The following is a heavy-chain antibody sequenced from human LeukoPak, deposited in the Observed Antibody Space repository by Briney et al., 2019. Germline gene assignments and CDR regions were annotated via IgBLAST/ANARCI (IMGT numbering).Heavy chain of an antibody. CDR2: ISIDGNNK. J-gene: IGHJ4*02. CDR1: GFXFSDYV. V-gene: IGHV3-30*18. Sequence: PGGSLRLSCAASGFXFSDYVMHWVRQAPGKGLEWVAVISIDGNNKYYGDSVKGRFTISRDNSKNTLYLQINSLRPEDTAVYYCAKDQSQWGQGTLVIVSS. CDR3: AKDQSQ.